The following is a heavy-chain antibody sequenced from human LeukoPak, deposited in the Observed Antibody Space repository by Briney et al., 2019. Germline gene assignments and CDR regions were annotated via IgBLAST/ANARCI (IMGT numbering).Heavy chain of an antibody. Sequence: SETLSLTCTVSGGSISYYYWSWIRQPPGKGLEWIGYIYYTGSTNYNPSLKSRVTISVDTSKKQFSLKLSSVTAADTAVYYCASVAYSGYQEYYFDYWGQGTLVTVSS. CDR1: GGSISYYY. CDR2: IYYTGST. V-gene: IGHV4-59*01. D-gene: IGHD5-12*01. J-gene: IGHJ4*02. CDR3: ASVAYSGYQEYYFDY.